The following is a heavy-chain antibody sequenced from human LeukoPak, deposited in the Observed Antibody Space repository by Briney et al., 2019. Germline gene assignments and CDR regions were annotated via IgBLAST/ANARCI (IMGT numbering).Heavy chain of an antibody. J-gene: IGHJ3*02. V-gene: IGHV3-23*01. Sequence: GGSLRLSCAASGFTSSSYAMSWVRHAPGKGLEWVSAISGSGGSTYYAGSVKGRFTISRDNSKNTLYLQMNSLRAEDTAVYYCAKAFGYSSGPDAFDIWGQGTMVTVSS. CDR1: GFTSSSYA. CDR3: AKAFGYSSGPDAFDI. CDR2: ISGSGGST. D-gene: IGHD6-19*01.